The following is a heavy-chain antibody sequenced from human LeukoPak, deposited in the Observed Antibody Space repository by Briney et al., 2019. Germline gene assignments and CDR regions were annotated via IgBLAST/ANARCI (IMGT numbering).Heavy chain of an antibody. D-gene: IGHD3-22*01. J-gene: IGHJ4*02. CDR1: GFTFSNYA. CDR2: ISGSGGRT. Sequence: QPGRSLRLSCTASGFTFSNYAMTWVRQAPGKGLEWVSTISGSGGRTYYADSVKGRFTVSRDNSKNTLYLRMNSLRAEDTAVYYCANRNYYDSSGSYYILYFDYWGQGTLVTVSS. CDR3: ANRNYYDSSGSYYILYFDY. V-gene: IGHV3-23*01.